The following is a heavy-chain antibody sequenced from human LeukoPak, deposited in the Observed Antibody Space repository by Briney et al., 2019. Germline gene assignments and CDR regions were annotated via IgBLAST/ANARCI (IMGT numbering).Heavy chain of an antibody. V-gene: IGHV4-59*01. CDR1: GGSISSYY. Sequence: SETLSLTCTVSGGSISSYYWSWIRQPPGKGLEWIGYIYYSGSTNYNPSLKSRVTISVDTSKNQFSLKLSSVTAADTAVYYCARDKAAADNRAGGWFDPWGQGTLVTVSS. CDR3: ARDKAAADNRAGGWFDP. J-gene: IGHJ5*02. D-gene: IGHD6-13*01. CDR2: IYYSGST.